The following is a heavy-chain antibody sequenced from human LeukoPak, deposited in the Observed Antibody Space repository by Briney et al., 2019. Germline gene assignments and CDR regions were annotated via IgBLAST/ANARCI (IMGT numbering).Heavy chain of an antibody. Sequence: SGGSLRLSCAASGFTFSSYEMNWVRQAPGKGLEWVLYISSSGSNIYYADSVKGRFTISRDNAKNSLYLQMNSLRADDTAVYYCARVSAWSGFDYWGQGTLVTVYS. J-gene: IGHJ4*02. CDR3: ARVSAWSGFDY. D-gene: IGHD6-19*01. V-gene: IGHV3-48*03. CDR2: ISSSGSNI. CDR1: GFTFSSYE.